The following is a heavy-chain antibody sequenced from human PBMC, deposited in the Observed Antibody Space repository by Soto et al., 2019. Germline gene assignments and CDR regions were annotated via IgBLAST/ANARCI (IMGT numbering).Heavy chain of an antibody. V-gene: IGHV3-30*18. CDR3: AKVGYCDFWSGYEYSYGLTLDY. J-gene: IGHJ4*02. CDR1: GFTFSSYG. Sequence: QVQLVESGGGVVQPGRSLRLSCAASGFTFSSYGMHWVRQAPGKGLEWVAGISYDGSNKYYADSVKGGFTISRDNSKNTLYLQMNSLRAKDTAVYYCAKVGYCDFWSGYEYSYGLTLDYWGQGTLVTVSS. CDR2: ISYDGSNK. D-gene: IGHD3-3*01.